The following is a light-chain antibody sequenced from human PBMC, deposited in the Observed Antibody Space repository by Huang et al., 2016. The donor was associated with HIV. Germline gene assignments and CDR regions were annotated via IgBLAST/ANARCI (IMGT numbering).Light chain of an antibody. CDR1: QSVSSY. V-gene: IGKV3-11*01. Sequence: EIVLTQSPATLSLSPGERATLSCRARQSVSSYLAWYQQKPGQAPRLLIYDASNRATGIPARFSGSGSGTDFTLTISSLEPEDFAVYYCQQRSNWPPYTFGQGTKVEIK. CDR2: DAS. CDR3: QQRSNWPPYT. J-gene: IGKJ2*01.